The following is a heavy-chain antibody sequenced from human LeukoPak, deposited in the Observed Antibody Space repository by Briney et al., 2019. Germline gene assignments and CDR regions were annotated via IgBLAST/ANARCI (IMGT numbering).Heavy chain of an antibody. CDR2: ISSSSNTI. CDR1: GFTFSSYS. J-gene: IGHJ4*02. V-gene: IGHV3-48*01. D-gene: IGHD2-15*01. Sequence: GGSLRLSCSASGFTFSSYSMNWVRQAPGKGLEWVSYISSSSNTIYYADSVKGRFTISRDNAKNSLYLQMNSLRAEDTAVYYCARGDCSGGSCYLSLTTIDYWGQGTLVTVSS. CDR3: ARGDCSGGSCYLSLTTIDY.